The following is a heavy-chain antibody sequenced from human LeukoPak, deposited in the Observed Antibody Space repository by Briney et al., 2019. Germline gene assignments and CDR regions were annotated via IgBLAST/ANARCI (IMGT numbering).Heavy chain of an antibody. Sequence: PSETLSLTCTVSGGSISSYYWSWIRQPAGKGLEWIGRIYTSGSTNYNPSLKSRVTMSVDTSKNQISLKVNSVTAADTAVYYCARESYSSSYLFDFWGQGTLVTVSS. V-gene: IGHV4-4*07. CDR2: IYTSGST. D-gene: IGHD6-6*01. CDR1: GGSISSYY. CDR3: ARESYSSSYLFDF. J-gene: IGHJ4*02.